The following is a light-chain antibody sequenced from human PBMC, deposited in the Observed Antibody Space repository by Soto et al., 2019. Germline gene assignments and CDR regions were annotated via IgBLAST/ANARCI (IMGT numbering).Light chain of an antibody. Sequence: EIVLTQSPGTLSLSPGERVTLSCRASQSLTSRYLAWYQQKAGQAPRLLMYESSSRATGIPDRFSGIGSGTDFTLTISRLEPEDFGVYYCQQSSRSPITFGQGTRLEIK. CDR1: QSLTSRY. CDR2: ESS. V-gene: IGKV3-20*01. CDR3: QQSSRSPIT. J-gene: IGKJ5*01.